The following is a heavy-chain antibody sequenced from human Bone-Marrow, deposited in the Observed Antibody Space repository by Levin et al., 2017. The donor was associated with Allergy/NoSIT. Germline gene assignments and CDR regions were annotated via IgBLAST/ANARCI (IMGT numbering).Heavy chain of an antibody. CDR1: GYTFTSYY. CDR3: ANSAWDN. D-gene: IGHD6-19*01. V-gene: IGHV1-46*01. J-gene: IGHJ4*02. CDR2: INPSGGST. Sequence: ASVKVSCKASGYTFTSYYMHWVRQAPGQGLEWMGVINPSGGSTTYAQKFQGRVTMTRDTSTGTVYMELSSLTSEDTAIYYCANSAWDNWGQGTLVTVSS.